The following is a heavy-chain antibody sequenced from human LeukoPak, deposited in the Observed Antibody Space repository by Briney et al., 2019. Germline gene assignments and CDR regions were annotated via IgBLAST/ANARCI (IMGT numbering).Heavy chain of an antibody. CDR1: GFTFSSYA. CDR2: ISGSGGST. CDR3: AMQGYSSSWYPFDY. J-gene: IGHJ4*02. Sequence: GGPLRLFCAASGFTFSSYAMSWARQAPGKGLEWVSAISGSGGSTYYADYVKGRFTISRDNSKNTLYLQMNRLRAEDTAVYYCAMQGYSSSWYPFDYWGQGTLVTVSS. V-gene: IGHV3-23*01. D-gene: IGHD6-13*01.